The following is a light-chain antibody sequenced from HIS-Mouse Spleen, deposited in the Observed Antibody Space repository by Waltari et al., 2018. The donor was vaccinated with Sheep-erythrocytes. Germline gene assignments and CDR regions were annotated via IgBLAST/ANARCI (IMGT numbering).Light chain of an antibody. CDR3: QQSYSTPRT. V-gene: IGKV1-39*01. CDR2: AAS. CDR1: QSISSY. J-gene: IGKJ1*01. Sequence: DIQMTQSPSSLDASVGDRVTITCRASQSISSYLNWYQPKPGKAPKLLIYAASSLQSGVPSRFSVSGSGTDFTLTISSLQPEDFATYYCQQSYSTPRTFGQGTKVEIK.